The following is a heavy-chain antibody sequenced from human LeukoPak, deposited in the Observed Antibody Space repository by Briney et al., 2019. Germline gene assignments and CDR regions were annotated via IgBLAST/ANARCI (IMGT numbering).Heavy chain of an antibody. V-gene: IGHV3-23*01. J-gene: IGHJ4*02. D-gene: IGHD5-18*01. CDR1: GFSLSNYW. CDR2: ISGSGGST. Sequence: GGSLRLSCAASGFSLSNYWISWVRQAPGKGLEWVSAISGSGGSTYYADSVKGRFTISRDNSKNTLYLQMNSLRAEDTAVYYCAKEGRRYSYGTNFDYWGQGTLVTVSS. CDR3: AKEGRRYSYGTNFDY.